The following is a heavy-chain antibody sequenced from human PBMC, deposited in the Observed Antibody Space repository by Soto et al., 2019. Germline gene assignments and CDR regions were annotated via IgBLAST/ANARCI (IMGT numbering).Heavy chain of an antibody. CDR3: AKDKGPYYDFWSGQRWFDP. V-gene: IGHV3-30*18. D-gene: IGHD3-3*01. CDR1: GFTFSTHC. J-gene: IGHJ5*02. CDR2: ISHDGSKK. Sequence: VQLEESGGGVVHPGTSLRLSFSASGFTFSTHCMHWVRQAPGKGPEWVAVISHDGSKKYYVESVEGRFSISRDNSKSIVHLQMNNVRTEDTAVYYCAKDKGPYYDFWSGQRWFDPWGQGTLVTVSS.